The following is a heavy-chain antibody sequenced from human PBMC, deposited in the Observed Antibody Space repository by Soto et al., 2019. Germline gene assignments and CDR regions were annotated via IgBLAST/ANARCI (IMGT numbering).Heavy chain of an antibody. CDR1: GGTFSSYA. J-gene: IGHJ4*02. D-gene: IGHD3-22*01. CDR3: ARDYYDSSGYYQTYYFAY. Sequence: QVQLVQSGAEVKKPGSSVKVSCKASGGTFSSYAISWVRQAPGQGLEWMGGIIPIFGTANYAQKFQGRVTIPADESTRTAYMELSSLRSEDTAVYYCARDYYDSSGYYQTYYFAYWGQGPLVTASS. V-gene: IGHV1-69*01. CDR2: IIPIFGTA.